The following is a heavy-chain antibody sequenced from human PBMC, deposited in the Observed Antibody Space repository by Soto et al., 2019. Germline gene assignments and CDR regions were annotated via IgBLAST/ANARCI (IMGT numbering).Heavy chain of an antibody. V-gene: IGHV4-34*01. J-gene: IGHJ4*02. CDR1: GGSFSAYY. CDR2: IHHSGST. Sequence: PSETLSLTCALYGGSFSAYYWSWIHQSPGKGLEWIGEIHHSGSTNYKPSLKSRVTISVDTSKNQFSLELRSVTAADTAVYYCASYGSGSYYNGYYFDYWGQGTLVTVS. CDR3: ASYGSGSYYNGYYFDY. D-gene: IGHD3-10*01.